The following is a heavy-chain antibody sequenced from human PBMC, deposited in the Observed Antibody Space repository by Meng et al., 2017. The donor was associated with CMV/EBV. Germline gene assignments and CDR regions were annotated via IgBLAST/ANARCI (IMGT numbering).Heavy chain of an antibody. CDR1: GYSISSGYY. J-gene: IGHJ5*02. CDR2: IYHSGST. Sequence: SCTVSGYSISSGYYWGWIRQPPGKGLEWIGSIYHSGSTYYNPSLESRVTISVDTSKNQFSLKLSSVTAADTAVYYCARVGEGYDFWSGYYTGNWFDPWGQGTLVTVSS. V-gene: IGHV4-38-2*02. CDR3: ARVGEGYDFWSGYYTGNWFDP. D-gene: IGHD3-3*01.